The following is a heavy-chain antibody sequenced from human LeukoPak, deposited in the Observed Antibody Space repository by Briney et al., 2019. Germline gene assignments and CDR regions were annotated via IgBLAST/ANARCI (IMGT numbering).Heavy chain of an antibody. CDR1: GVSISSSNSY. CDR2: IYYSGST. V-gene: IGHV4-39*07. D-gene: IGHD1-1*01. CDR3: ARLPPGADKYYFDY. J-gene: IGHJ4*02. Sequence: SETLSLTCTVSGVSISSSNSYWGWIRQPPGKGLEWIGSIYYSGSTYYNPSLKSRVTISVDTSKNQFSLKLSSVTAADTAVYYCARLPPGADKYYFDYWGQGTLVTVSS.